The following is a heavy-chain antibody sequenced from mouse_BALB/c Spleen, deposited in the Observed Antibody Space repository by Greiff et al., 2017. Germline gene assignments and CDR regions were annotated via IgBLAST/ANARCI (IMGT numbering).Heavy chain of an antibody. Sequence: DVQLVESGGGLVKPGGSLKLSCAASGFTFSSYAMSWVRQTPEKRLEWVASISSGGSTYYPDSVMGRFTISRDNARNIMYLQMSSLRSGDTAMYFYAREGDRCYFDYWGQGTTLTVSA. CDR1: GFTFSSYA. D-gene: IGHD2-13*01. V-gene: IGHV5-6-5*01. J-gene: IGHJ2*01. CDR2: ISSGGST. CDR3: AREGDRCYFDY.